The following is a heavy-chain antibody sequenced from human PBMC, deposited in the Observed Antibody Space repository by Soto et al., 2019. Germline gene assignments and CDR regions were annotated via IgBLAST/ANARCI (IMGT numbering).Heavy chain of an antibody. D-gene: IGHD6-6*01. CDR3: AYDYVCRLALEYSISLDAFDI. J-gene: IGHJ3*02. CDR1: EFTFSNYG. CDR2: IWYDGSNK. V-gene: IGHV3-33*06. Sequence: GGSLRLSCAASEFTFSNYGMHWVRQAPGKGLEWVAVIWYDGSNKWYADSVKGRFTISIDNSKNTLYLQMNSLRAEDTALYYCAYDYVCRLALEYSISLDAFDIWGQGTMVTVSS.